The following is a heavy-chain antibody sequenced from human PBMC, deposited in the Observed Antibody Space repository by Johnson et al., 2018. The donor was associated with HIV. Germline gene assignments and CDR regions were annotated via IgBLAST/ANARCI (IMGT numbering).Heavy chain of an antibody. J-gene: IGHJ3*02. V-gene: IGHV3-30*02. CDR3: AKTEDAFDS. Sequence: QVQLVESGGGVVQPGRSLRLSCAASGFTFSSYGIHWVRQAPGKGLEWEAFIWCDGSNKYYADSVKGRFTISRDNSKNTLYLQMNSLRAEDTAVYYCAKTEDAFDSWGQGTMVTVSS. CDR2: IWCDGSNK. CDR1: GFTFSSYG.